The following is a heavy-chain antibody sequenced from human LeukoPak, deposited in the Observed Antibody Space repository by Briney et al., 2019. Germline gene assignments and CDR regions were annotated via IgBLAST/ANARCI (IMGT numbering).Heavy chain of an antibody. J-gene: IGHJ4*02. CDR2: ISYDGSNK. Sequence: GSLRLSCAASGFTFSSYAMHWVRQAPGKGLEWVAVISYDGSNKYYADSVKGRFTISRDNSKNTLYLQMNSLRAEDTAVYYCARVKPSGWYLGYYFDYWGQGTLVTVSS. CDR1: GFTFSSYA. CDR3: ARVKPSGWYLGYYFDY. V-gene: IGHV3-30-3*01. D-gene: IGHD6-19*01.